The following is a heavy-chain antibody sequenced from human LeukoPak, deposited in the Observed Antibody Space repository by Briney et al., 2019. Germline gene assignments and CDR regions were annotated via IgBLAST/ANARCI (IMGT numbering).Heavy chain of an antibody. Sequence: ASVKVSCKASGYTFTRYYMHWVRQAPGQGLEWMGIINPSGGTTTYAQKLQGRVTMTTDTSTSTAYMELRSLRSDDTAVYYCARDLAYGSGSYYRFDYWGQGTLVTVSS. CDR3: ARDLAYGSGSYYRFDY. V-gene: IGHV1-46*01. J-gene: IGHJ4*02. CDR1: GYTFTRYY. CDR2: INPSGGTT. D-gene: IGHD3-10*01.